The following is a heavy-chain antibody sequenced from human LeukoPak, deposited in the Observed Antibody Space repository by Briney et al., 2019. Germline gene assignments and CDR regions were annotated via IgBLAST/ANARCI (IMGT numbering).Heavy chain of an antibody. V-gene: IGHV1-2*02. CDR2: INPNSGGT. J-gene: IGHJ4*02. D-gene: IGHD2-2*01. CDR1: VYTFTVYY. CDR3: ARDLVLSCSSTSCSVAPSAY. Sequence: ASVTVSCTASVYTFTVYYMHWVRQAPGQGLEWRGWINPNSGGTNYAQKFQGRVTMTRDTSISTAYMELSSLRSDDTAVYYCARDLVLSCSSTSCSVAPSAYWGQGTLVTVSS.